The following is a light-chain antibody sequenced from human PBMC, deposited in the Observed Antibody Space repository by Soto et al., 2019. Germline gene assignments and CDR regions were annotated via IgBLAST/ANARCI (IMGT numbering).Light chain of an antibody. Sequence: EMVLTQSPGTLSLSPGEMATLSCRASQSVSSNLAWYQQKPGQAPRLLIYGAYTRATGIPDRFSGSRSGTEFTLTISRLQSEDSAVYYCQQYHDWPPLTFGGGTKVDIK. CDR2: GAY. CDR3: QQYHDWPPLT. V-gene: IGKV3-15*01. CDR1: QSVSSN. J-gene: IGKJ4*01.